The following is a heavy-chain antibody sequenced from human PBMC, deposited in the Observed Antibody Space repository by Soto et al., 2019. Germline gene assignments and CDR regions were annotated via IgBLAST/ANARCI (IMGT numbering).Heavy chain of an antibody. CDR2: ISGSGGNT. V-gene: IGHV3-23*01. CDR1: GFTFSSYA. Sequence: EVQLLESGGGLVQPGGSLRLSCAASGFTFSSYAMIWVRQTPGKGLEWVSAISGSGGNTYYADSVKGRFTISRDNSKNMLYLEMSSLRAEDTAVYYCAKDRVVGATSPYYFDYWGQGTLVTVSS. D-gene: IGHD1-26*01. J-gene: IGHJ4*02. CDR3: AKDRVVGATSPYYFDY.